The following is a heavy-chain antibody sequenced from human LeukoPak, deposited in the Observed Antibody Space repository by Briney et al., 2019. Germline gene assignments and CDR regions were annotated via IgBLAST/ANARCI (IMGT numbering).Heavy chain of an antibody. Sequence: SETLSLTCTVSGGSISSSSYCWGWIRQPPGKGLEWIGSICYSGSTFYNPSLKSRVTLSVDTSKNQFSLKLSSVTAADTAVYYCARIENYTPEDWFDPWGQGTLVTVSS. V-gene: IGHV4-39*01. D-gene: IGHD5-24*01. CDR1: GGSISSSSYC. CDR2: ICYSGST. CDR3: ARIENYTPEDWFDP. J-gene: IGHJ5*02.